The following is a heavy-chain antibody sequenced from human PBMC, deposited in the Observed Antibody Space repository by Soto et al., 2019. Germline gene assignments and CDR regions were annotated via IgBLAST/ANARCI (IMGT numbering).Heavy chain of an antibody. V-gene: IGHV3-23*01. CDR3: AKWGAIELAGHDYFGMDV. CDR1: GFTFSSYA. D-gene: IGHD6-19*01. CDR2: ISGGGTDT. J-gene: IGHJ6*02. Sequence: EVQLLESGGDLVQPGGSLSLSCAASGFTFSSYAMSWVRQAPGKGLEWVSGISGGGTDTYYANSVTGRFTISRDNSDNTLYLQMNSLRAEDTAVCYCAKWGAIELAGHDYFGMDVWGQGTTVAVSS.